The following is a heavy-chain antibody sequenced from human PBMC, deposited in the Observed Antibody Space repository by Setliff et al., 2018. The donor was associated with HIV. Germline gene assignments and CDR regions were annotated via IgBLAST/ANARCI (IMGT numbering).Heavy chain of an antibody. V-gene: IGHV1-46*01. D-gene: IGHD1-26*01. CDR2: INPSGGST. Sequence: ASVKVSCKASGYTFTSYYMHRVRQAPGQGLEWMGIINPSGGSTSYAQKFQGRVTMTRDTSTSTVYMELSSLRSEDTAVYYCARGGARSHGATRVAGAFDIWGQGAMVTVSS. CDR1: GYTFTSYY. J-gene: IGHJ3*02. CDR3: ARGGARSHGATRVAGAFDI.